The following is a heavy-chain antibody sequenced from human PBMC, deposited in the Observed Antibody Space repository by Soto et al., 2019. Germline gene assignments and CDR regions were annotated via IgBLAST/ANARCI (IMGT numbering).Heavy chain of an antibody. CDR2: IIPVFGTA. CDR3: ARGDATKIVVTTYYAMDV. Sequence: QVQLVQSGAEVKKPGSSVKVSCKASGGSLSNYGISWVRQAPGQGLEWMGGIIPVFGTANYAQKFQGRVTLTADESTNIVYMDVNSRRSEDTAVYYCARGDATKIVVTTYYAMDVWGQGPTVTVSS. V-gene: IGHV1-69*12. J-gene: IGHJ6*02. D-gene: IGHD4-17*01. CDR1: GGSLSNYG.